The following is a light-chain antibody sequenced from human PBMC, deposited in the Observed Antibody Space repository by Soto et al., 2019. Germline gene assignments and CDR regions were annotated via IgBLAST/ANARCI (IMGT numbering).Light chain of an antibody. CDR3: YSAAGNTRPWV. V-gene: IGLV3-27*01. CDR2: KDS. CDR1: VLAKKY. Sequence: SYELTQPSSVSVSPGQTARITCSGDVLAKKYARGFQQKPGQAPVLVIYKDSERPSGIRERFSGSSSGTTVTLTISGAQVEDEADYYCYSAAGNTRPWVFGGGTKLTVL. J-gene: IGLJ3*02.